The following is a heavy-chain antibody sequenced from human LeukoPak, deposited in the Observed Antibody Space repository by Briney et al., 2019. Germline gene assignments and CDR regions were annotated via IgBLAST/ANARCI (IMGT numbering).Heavy chain of an antibody. Sequence: SVKVSCKASGGTFSSYAISWVRQAPGQGLEWMGGIIPIFGTANYTQKFQGRVTITADESTSTAYMELSSLRSEDTAVYYCARGPMTGHYTLIDYWGQGTLVTVSS. CDR3: ARGPMTGHYTLIDY. D-gene: IGHD3-9*01. CDR2: IIPIFGTA. J-gene: IGHJ4*02. V-gene: IGHV1-69*13. CDR1: GGTFSSYA.